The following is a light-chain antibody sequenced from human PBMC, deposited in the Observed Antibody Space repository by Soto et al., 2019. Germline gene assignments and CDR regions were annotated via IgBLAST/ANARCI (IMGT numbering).Light chain of an antibody. CDR1: SSNIGGYD. Sequence: QSVLTQPPSASGTPGQRVTISCSGSSSNIGGYDVHWYQHLPGTAPKVLIYRNDQRPSGVPDRFSGSKSSTSASLAISGLRSEEEADYYCAVWDASRSGHVCVTGTKVPVL. CDR3: AVWDASRSGHV. CDR2: RND. V-gene: IGLV1-47*01. J-gene: IGLJ1*01.